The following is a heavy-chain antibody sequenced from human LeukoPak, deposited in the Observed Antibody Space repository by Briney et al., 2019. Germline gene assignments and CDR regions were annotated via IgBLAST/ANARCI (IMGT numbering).Heavy chain of an antibody. Sequence: GGSLRLSCAASGFTFSSYSMNWVRQAPGKGLEWVSSIGGSGSYIYFADSLKGRFTISRDSAKSSLYLQMSGLRAEDTAVYYCARGEYSSGWLIDYWGQGTLVTVSS. CDR3: ARGEYSSGWLIDY. V-gene: IGHV3-21*01. D-gene: IGHD6-19*01. J-gene: IGHJ4*02. CDR1: GFTFSSYS. CDR2: IGGSGSYI.